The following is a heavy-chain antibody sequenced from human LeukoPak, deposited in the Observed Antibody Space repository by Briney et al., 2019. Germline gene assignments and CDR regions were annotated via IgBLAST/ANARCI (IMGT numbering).Heavy chain of an antibody. CDR3: ASTGVTAFDI. CDR1: GGAFSSYA. D-gene: IGHD3-10*01. CDR2: IIPIFGTA. J-gene: IGHJ3*02. Sequence: SVKVSCKASGGAFSSYAISWVRQAPGQGLEWMGRIIPIFGTANYAQKFQGRVTITTDESTSTAYMELSSLRSEDTAVYYCASTGVTAFDIWGQGTMVTVSS. V-gene: IGHV1-69*05.